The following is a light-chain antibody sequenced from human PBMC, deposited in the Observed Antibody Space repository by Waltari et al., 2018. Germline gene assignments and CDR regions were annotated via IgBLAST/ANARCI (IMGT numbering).Light chain of an antibody. Sequence: QSVLTQPPSAPGTPGQRVTISCSGSNSNIGTNTVTWYQHLPGSAPKLLIYYNHGPPSGIARRLSGSSAGPSASLVIWGLPSEDEGDYFCAAWDDNLGGPVFGGGTRLTVL. J-gene: IGLJ2*01. CDR3: AAWDDNLGGPV. CDR1: NSNIGTNT. V-gene: IGLV1-44*01. CDR2: YNH.